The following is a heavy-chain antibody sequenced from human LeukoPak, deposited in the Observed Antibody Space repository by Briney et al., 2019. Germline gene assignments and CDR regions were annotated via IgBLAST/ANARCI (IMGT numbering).Heavy chain of an antibody. V-gene: IGHV3-7*01. D-gene: IGHD3-3*01. CDR2: IKHDGSEK. CDR3: ATDRGWRTSGYYLYYFEY. Sequence: GGFLRLSCAASGFIFTNYFMSWFRQAPGKGLEWVASIKHDGSEKYYVDSVRGRFTISRDNTMNSLYLQMSSLRAEDTAVYYCATDRGWRTSGYYLYYFEYWGQGTLVTYSS. CDR1: GFIFTNYF. J-gene: IGHJ4*02.